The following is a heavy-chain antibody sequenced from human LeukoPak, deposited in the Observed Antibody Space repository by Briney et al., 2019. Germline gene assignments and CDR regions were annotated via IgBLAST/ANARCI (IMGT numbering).Heavy chain of an antibody. J-gene: IGHJ3*02. CDR2: ISSSSSYI. D-gene: IGHD1-26*01. V-gene: IGHV3-21*01. CDR3: ARDLEYSGSYSKAFDI. Sequence: GGSLRLSCAASGFTFSIYSMNWVRQAPGKGLEWVSSISSSSSYIYYADSVKGRFTISRDNAKNSLYLQMNSLRAEDTAVYYCARDLEYSGSYSKAFDIWGQGTMVTVSS. CDR1: GFTFSIYS.